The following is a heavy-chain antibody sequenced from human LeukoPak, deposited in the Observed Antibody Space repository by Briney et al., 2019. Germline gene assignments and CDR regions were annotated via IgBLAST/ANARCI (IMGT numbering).Heavy chain of an antibody. Sequence: PGGSLRLSCAASGFTFSNYWMQWVRQAPGKGLVWVSRINGEGGTSYADSVKGRFTISRDNAKNTVHLQMNSLRAEDTAVYYCAKKFGYDFWSGYYDYWGQGTLVTVSS. D-gene: IGHD3-3*01. V-gene: IGHV3-74*01. J-gene: IGHJ4*02. CDR2: INGEGGT. CDR1: GFTFSNYW. CDR3: AKKFGYDFWSGYYDY.